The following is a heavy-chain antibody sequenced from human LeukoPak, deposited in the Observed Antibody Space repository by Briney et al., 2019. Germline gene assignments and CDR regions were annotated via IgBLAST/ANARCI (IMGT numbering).Heavy chain of an antibody. D-gene: IGHD5-18*01. CDR2: IYHSSNT. Sequence: SETLSLTCAVSGVSITHNWWTWVRQPPGKGLEWIGEIYHSSNTNYSPSLKTRVTISIDTSKNRLSLKLNSVTAADTAVYYCATRDQSRTDVVPPDSWGQGTLVTVSS. V-gene: IGHV4-4*02. J-gene: IGHJ4*02. CDR3: ATRDQSRTDVVPPDS. CDR1: GVSITHNW.